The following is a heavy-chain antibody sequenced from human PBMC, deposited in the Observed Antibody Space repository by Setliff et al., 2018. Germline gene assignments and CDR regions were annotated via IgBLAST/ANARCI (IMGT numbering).Heavy chain of an antibody. CDR2: IFYSGSA. Sequence: PSETLSLTCSVSGGSISPYYWIWIRQSPGKGLEWIGYIFYSGSARYNPSLESRATMSVDTSKNQISLKLTSVTAADTAVYYCARQDRFYDRSVFVEYFQHWGQGALVTVSS. CDR1: GGSISPYY. CDR3: ARQDRFYDRSVFVEYFQH. J-gene: IGHJ1*01. V-gene: IGHV4-59*08. D-gene: IGHD3-22*01.